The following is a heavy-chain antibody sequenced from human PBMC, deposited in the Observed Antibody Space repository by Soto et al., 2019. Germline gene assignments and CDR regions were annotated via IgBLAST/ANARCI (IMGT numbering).Heavy chain of an antibody. D-gene: IGHD3-16*01. V-gene: IGHV3-30*03. CDR3: XXXDXXSYPDLH. J-gene: IGHJ4*02. Sequence: QVQLVESGGGVVQPGRSLRLSCVASGFTFGSYGMHWVRQAPGKGLEWVAVIGHDGNNKYYGVSVKGRFTISRDNXKXXXXLXXXXLXXXDXXXXXXXXXDXXSYPDLHWGQGALVSVSS. CDR2: IGHDGNNK. CDR1: GFTFGSYG.